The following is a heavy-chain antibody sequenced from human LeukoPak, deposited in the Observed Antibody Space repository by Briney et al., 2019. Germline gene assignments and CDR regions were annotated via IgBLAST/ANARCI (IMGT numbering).Heavy chain of an antibody. Sequence: PGGSLRLSCEASGFTFGSFGMSWVRQAPGKGLEWVSGISGSGHYTYQADSVKGRFTISRDNSKNTLYLQMNSLRAEDTAVYYCAKYFASGSYYKLPHWGQGTLVTVSS. D-gene: IGHD3-10*01. J-gene: IGHJ1*01. CDR2: ISGSGHYT. CDR1: GFTFGSFG. V-gene: IGHV3-23*01. CDR3: AKYFASGSYYKLPH.